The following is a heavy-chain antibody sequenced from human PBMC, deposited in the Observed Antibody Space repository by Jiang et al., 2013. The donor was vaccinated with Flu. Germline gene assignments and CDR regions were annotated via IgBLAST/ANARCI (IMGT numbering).Heavy chain of an antibody. CDR2: GSGGST. CDR3: AKAVSDSSGYYMSWYFDL. V-gene: IGHV3-23*01. D-gene: IGHD3-22*01. J-gene: IGHJ2*01. Sequence: GSGGSTYYADSVKGRFTISRDNSKNTLYLQMNSLRAEDTAVYYCAKAVSDSSGYYMSWYFDLWGRGTLVTVSS.